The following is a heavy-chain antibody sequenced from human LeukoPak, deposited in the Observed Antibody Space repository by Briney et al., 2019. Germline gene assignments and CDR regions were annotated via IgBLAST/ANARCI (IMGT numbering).Heavy chain of an antibody. Sequence: GGSLRLSCAASGFTFSNAWMSWVRQAPGKGLEWVGRIKSKTDGGTTDYAAPVKGRFTISRDDSKNTLYLQMNSLKTEDTAVYYCTTAHIVATKCYYYGMDVWGQGTTVTVSS. CDR3: TTAHIVATKCYYYGMDV. V-gene: IGHV3-15*01. D-gene: IGHD5-12*01. CDR1: GFTFSNAW. CDR2: IKSKTDGGTT. J-gene: IGHJ6*02.